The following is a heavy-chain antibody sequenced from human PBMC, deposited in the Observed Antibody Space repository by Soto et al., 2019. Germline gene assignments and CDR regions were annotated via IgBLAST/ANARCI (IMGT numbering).Heavy chain of an antibody. V-gene: IGHV4-4*07. D-gene: IGHD3-10*01. J-gene: IGHJ4*02. CDR1: GGSISSYY. Sequence: QVQLQESGPGLVKPSETLSLTCTVSGGSISSYYWSWIRQPAGKGLEWIGRIYTSGSTNYNPSLKSRVPMSVDTSKNQFSLKLSSVTAADTAVYYCARDGDYYGSGNTPFYFDYWGQGTLVTVSS. CDR2: IYTSGST. CDR3: ARDGDYYGSGNTPFYFDY.